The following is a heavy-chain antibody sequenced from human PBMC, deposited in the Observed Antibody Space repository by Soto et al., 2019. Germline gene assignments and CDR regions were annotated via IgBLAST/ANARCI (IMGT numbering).Heavy chain of an antibody. CDR2: IYPGDSDT. CDR3: ARHSFLCFDDVYGDRENYYYYYGMDV. D-gene: IGHD4-17*01. CDR1: GYSFTSYW. Sequence: PGESLKISCQGSGYSFTSYWIGWVRQMPGKGLEWMGIIYPGDSDTRYSPSFQGQVTISADKSISTAYLQWSSLKASDTAMYFCARHSFLCFDDVYGDRENYYYYYGMDVWGQGTTVTVSS. V-gene: IGHV5-51*01. J-gene: IGHJ6*02.